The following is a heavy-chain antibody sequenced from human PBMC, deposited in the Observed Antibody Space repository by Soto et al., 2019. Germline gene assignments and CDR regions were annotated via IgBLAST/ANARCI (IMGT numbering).Heavy chain of an antibody. V-gene: IGHV4-31*03. Sequence: QVELQESGPGLVKPSQTLSLTCTVSGAAISSGGHYWTWIRQHPGKGLEWLGYIDYSETTYYNPTLQSRVTMSLDTSKIQFPLRLSSVTAAGTGVFYCPRLSKQGARLDFGGQGTLVTVSS. D-gene: IGHD6-19*01. J-gene: IGHJ4*02. CDR3: PRLSKQGARLDF. CDR2: IDYSETT. CDR1: GAAISSGGHY.